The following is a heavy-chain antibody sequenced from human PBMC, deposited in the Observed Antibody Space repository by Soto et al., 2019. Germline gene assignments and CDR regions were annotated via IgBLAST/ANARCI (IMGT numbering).Heavy chain of an antibody. CDR2: ISSDGATK. J-gene: IGHJ4*02. CDR3: ARGGGDGVYRPLDS. Sequence: SLRLSCGVSGFAFGSHAMHWVRQTPDKGLEWVAVISSDGATKYVADSVEGRFTISRNNFEKTMSLQMNSLKTEDTGLYFCARGGGDGVYRPLDSWGQGTLVTVSS. CDR1: GFAFGSHA. D-gene: IGHD3-16*01. V-gene: IGHV3-30-3*01.